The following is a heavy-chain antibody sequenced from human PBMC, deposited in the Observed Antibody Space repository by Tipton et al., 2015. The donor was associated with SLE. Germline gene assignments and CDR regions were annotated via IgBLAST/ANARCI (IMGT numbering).Heavy chain of an antibody. D-gene: IGHD6-19*01. CDR2: ISWDGGST. Sequence: SLRLSCAASGFTFDDYAMHWVRQAPGKGLEWVSLISWDGGSTYYAGSVKGRFTISRDNSKNSLYLQMNSLRAEDTALYYCAKDIASGWYDYWGQGTLVTVSS. CDR3: AKDIASGWYDY. V-gene: IGHV3-43D*04. J-gene: IGHJ4*02. CDR1: GFTFDDYA.